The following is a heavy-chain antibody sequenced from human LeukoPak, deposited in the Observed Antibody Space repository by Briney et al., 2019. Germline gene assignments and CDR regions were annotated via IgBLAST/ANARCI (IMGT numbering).Heavy chain of an antibody. Sequence: PVKVSCKASGGTFSSYAINWVRQAPGQGLEWMGGIIPIFGTANYAQKFQGRVTITADESTSTAYMELSSLRSEDTAVYYCARYSSSWTYYYYYRMDVWGQGTTVTVSS. J-gene: IGHJ6*02. V-gene: IGHV1-69*13. D-gene: IGHD6-13*01. CDR3: ARYSSSWTYYYYYRMDV. CDR2: IIPIFGTA. CDR1: GGTFSSYA.